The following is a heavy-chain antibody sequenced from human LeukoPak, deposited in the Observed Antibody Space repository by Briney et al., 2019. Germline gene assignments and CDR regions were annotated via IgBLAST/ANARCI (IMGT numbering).Heavy chain of an antibody. J-gene: IGHJ4*02. CDR2: ISAYNGNT. CDR1: NYTFNSYG. D-gene: IGHD6-19*01. Sequence: ASVKVSCKASNYTFNSYGISWVRQAPGQGLEWMGWISAYNGNTSYAQKLQGRVTMTTDTSTSTAYMELRSLRSDDTAVYYCARDIAVAAIIPPYFDYWGQGTLVTVSS. V-gene: IGHV1-18*01. CDR3: ARDIAVAAIIPPYFDY.